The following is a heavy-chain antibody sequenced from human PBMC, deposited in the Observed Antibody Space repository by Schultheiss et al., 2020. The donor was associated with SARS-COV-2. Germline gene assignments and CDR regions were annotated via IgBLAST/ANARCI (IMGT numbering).Heavy chain of an antibody. CDR1: GGSISSSSYY. D-gene: IGHD2-15*01. Sequence: SETLSLTCTVSGGSISSSSYYWVWIRQPPGKGLEWIGEINHSGSTNYNPSLKRRVTISVDTSKNQFSLKLSSVTAADTAVYYCARVLLASGFDPWGQGTLVTVSS. V-gene: IGHV4-39*07. J-gene: IGHJ5*02. CDR2: INHSGST. CDR3: ARVLLASGFDP.